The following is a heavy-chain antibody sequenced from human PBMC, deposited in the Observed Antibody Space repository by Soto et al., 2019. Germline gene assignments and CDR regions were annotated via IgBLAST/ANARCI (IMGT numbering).Heavy chain of an antibody. CDR2: IYFSGSA. CDR3: ARVNGGRKWFDP. D-gene: IGHD4-17*01. V-gene: IGHV4-61*01. CDR1: XXXXXXXXFY. J-gene: IGHJ5*02. Sequence: SETLSLXCLVXXXXXXXXXFYWVWIRQAPGKGLEWIGFIYFSGSANYNPSLKSRVTMSLDTSKNQFSLKLRSVTPADTAVYYCARVNGGRKWFDPWGQGTLVTVSS.